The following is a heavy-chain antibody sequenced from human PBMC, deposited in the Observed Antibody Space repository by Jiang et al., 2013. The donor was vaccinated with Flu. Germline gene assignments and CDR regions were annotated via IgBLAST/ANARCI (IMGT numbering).Heavy chain of an antibody. CDR2: IIPILGIA. V-gene: IGHV1-69*04. Sequence: SGAEVKKPGSSVKASCKASGGTFSSYAISWVRQAPGQGLGWMGRIIPILGIANYAQKFQGRVTITADKSTSTAYMELSSLRSEDTAVYYCASGTYDSSGYSFDYWGQGTLVTVSS. J-gene: IGHJ4*02. CDR1: GGTFSSYA. CDR3: ASGTYDSSGYSFDY. D-gene: IGHD3-22*01.